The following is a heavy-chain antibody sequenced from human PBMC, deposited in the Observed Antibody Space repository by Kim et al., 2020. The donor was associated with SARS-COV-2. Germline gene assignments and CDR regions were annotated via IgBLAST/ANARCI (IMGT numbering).Heavy chain of an antibody. CDR3: AKPRSPYSSGFHRTYYFDY. CDR1: GFTFDDYA. J-gene: IGHJ4*02. D-gene: IGHD6-19*01. Sequence: GGSLRLSCAASGFTFDDYAMHWVRQAPGKGLEWVSGISWNSGSIGYADSVKGRFTISRDNAKNSLYLQMNSLRAEDTALYYCAKPRSPYSSGFHRTYYFDYWGQGTLVTVSS. CDR2: ISWNSGSI. V-gene: IGHV3-9*01.